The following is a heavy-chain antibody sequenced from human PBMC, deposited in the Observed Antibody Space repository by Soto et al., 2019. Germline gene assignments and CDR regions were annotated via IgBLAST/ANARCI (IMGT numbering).Heavy chain of an antibody. Sequence: QVQLVQSGAEVRKSGSSVKVSCKAAGGTFSDYALSWVGQAPPQGLESTGGILPTLATTNYAQKFQGRVTITADDSATTAHMELSSLKSEDTAVYYCARGRGIGFSSTWNIYWYYNMDVWGQGTTVTVSS. D-gene: IGHD6-13*01. J-gene: IGHJ6*02. V-gene: IGHV1-69*01. CDR3: ARGRGIGFSSTWNIYWYYNMDV. CDR2: ILPTLATT. CDR1: GGTFSDYA.